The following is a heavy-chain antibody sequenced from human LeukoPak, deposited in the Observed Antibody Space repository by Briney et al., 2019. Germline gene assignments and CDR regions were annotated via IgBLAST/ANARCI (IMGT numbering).Heavy chain of an antibody. CDR2: IIPIFGTA. D-gene: IGHD2-15*01. CDR3: GRGGSRGRGIDY. J-gene: IGHJ4*02. V-gene: IGHV1-69*06. Sequence: GASVNLSCTASGYTFTSYGISWVRQAPGQGLEWMGGIIPIFGTANYAQKSQGRVTITADKSTSTAYMELSSLRSEHTAVYYRGRGGSRGRGIDYWGQGNLVTASS. CDR1: GYTFTSYG.